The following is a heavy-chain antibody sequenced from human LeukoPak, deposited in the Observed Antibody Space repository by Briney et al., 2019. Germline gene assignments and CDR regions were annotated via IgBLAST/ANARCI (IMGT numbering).Heavy chain of an antibody. Sequence: NTSETLSLTCAVYGGSFSGYYWSWIRQPPGKGLEWIGEINHSGSTNYNPSLKSRVTISVDTSKNQFSLKLSSVTAADTAVYYCARGVIVVVPAARVHNWFDPWGQGTLVTASS. CDR1: GGSFSGYY. CDR2: INHSGST. V-gene: IGHV4-34*01. D-gene: IGHD2-2*01. CDR3: ARGVIVVVPAARVHNWFDP. J-gene: IGHJ5*02.